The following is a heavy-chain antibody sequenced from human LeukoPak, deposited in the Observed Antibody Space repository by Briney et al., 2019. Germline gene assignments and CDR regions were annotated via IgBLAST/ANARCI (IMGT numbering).Heavy chain of an antibody. D-gene: IGHD5-18*01. CDR1: GFTFSSYS. Sequence: PGGSLRLSCAASGFTFSSYSMNWVRQAPGKGLEWVSSISSSSSYIYYADSVKGRFTISRDNAKNSLYLQLNSLRAEDTAVYFCARDLDTALVYYYYAMDVWGQGTTVTVSS. CDR3: ARDLDTALVYYYYAMDV. J-gene: IGHJ6*02. CDR2: ISSSSSYI. V-gene: IGHV3-21*01.